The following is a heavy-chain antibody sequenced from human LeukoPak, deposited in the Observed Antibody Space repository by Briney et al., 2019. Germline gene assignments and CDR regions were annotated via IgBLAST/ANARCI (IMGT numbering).Heavy chain of an antibody. Sequence: GASVKVSCKASGYTFTGYYMHWVRQAPGQGLEWMGRINPNSGGTNYAQKFQGRVTMTRDTSISTAYMELSRLRSDDTAVYYCAKLTNYGGKRGWFDPWGQGTLVTVSS. D-gene: IGHD4-23*01. CDR3: AKLTNYGGKRGWFDP. V-gene: IGHV1-2*06. J-gene: IGHJ5*02. CDR2: INPNSGGT. CDR1: GYTFTGYY.